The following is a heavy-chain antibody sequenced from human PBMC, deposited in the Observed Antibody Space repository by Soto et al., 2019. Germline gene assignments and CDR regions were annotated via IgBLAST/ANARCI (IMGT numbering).Heavy chain of an antibody. D-gene: IGHD2-15*01. Sequence: GGSLRLSCAASGFTFSSYGMHWVRQAPGKGLEWVAVISYDGSNKYYADSVKGRFTISRDNSKNTLYLQMNSLRAEDTAVYYCAKDSEDVVVAAIDWYYYYGMDVWGQGTTVTVSS. J-gene: IGHJ6*02. CDR2: ISYDGSNK. CDR1: GFTFSSYG. V-gene: IGHV3-30*18. CDR3: AKDSEDVVVAAIDWYYYYGMDV.